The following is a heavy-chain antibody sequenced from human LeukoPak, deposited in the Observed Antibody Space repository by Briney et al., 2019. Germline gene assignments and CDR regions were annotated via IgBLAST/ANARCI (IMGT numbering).Heavy chain of an antibody. CDR3: ARDAYDFLTGRYSGSGGDS. V-gene: IGHV1-18*01. CDR2: ISGYNGNT. D-gene: IGHD3-9*01. J-gene: IGHJ4*02. Sequence: ASVKVSCRTSGYIFRNFGINWVRQAPGQGLEWVGWISGYNGNTKYAQKFKGRVIMTTVTSTRIGYMELRSLRSDDTAVYYCARDAYDFLTGRYSGSGGDSWGQGTLVTVSS. CDR1: GYIFRNFG.